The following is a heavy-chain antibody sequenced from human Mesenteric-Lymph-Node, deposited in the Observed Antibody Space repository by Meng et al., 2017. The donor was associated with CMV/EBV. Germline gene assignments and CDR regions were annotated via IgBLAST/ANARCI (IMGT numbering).Heavy chain of an antibody. J-gene: IGHJ4*02. Sequence: QLQQEESRPGLVKPSETLSLSCIVSGDSISNSTYYWTWIRQPPGKGLEWIGSVHHSGTTYYNPSLKGRLTISVDTSANLFSLRLTTVTAADTATYYCARRGNYDSDYSEYWGQGTLVTVSS. D-gene: IGHD3-22*01. CDR2: VHHSGTT. V-gene: IGHV4-39*01. CDR1: GDSISNSTYY. CDR3: ARRGNYDSDYSEY.